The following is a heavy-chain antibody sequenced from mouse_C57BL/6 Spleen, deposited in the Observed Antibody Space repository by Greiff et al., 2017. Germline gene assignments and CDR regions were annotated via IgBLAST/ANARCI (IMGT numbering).Heavy chain of an antibody. J-gene: IGHJ2*01. V-gene: IGHV1-64*01. D-gene: IGHD1-1*01. Sequence: QVQLQQPGAELVKPGASVKLSCKASGYTFTSYWMHWVKQRPGQGLEWIGMIHPNSGSTNYNEKFKSKATLTVDKSSSTAYMQLSSLTSEDYAVYYCARSGTTVVAPYFDYWGQGTTLTVSA. CDR3: ARSGTTVVAPYFDY. CDR2: IHPNSGST. CDR1: GYTFTSYW.